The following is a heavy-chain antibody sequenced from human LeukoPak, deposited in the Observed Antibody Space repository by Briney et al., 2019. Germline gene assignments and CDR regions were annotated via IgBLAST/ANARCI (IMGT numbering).Heavy chain of an antibody. V-gene: IGHV3-23*01. CDR3: ARDSITGDNSLDF. D-gene: IGHD7-27*01. J-gene: IGHJ4*02. CDR2: ISGSGGST. CDR1: GFTFSTFA. Sequence: GGSLRLSCAASGFTFSTFAMTWVRQAPGKGLEWVSVISGSGGSTYYADAVRGRFTISRDNSKNTLYLQMNSLSAEDTAVYYCARDSITGDNSLDFWGRGTLVTVSS.